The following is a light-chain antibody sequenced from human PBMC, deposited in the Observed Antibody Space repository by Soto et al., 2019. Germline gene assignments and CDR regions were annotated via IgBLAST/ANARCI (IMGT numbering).Light chain of an antibody. Sequence: DIQMTQSPSSLSASVGDRVTITCRASQSISSYLNWYQQKPGKAPKLLIFDASSLQSGVPSRFGGSASGTDFTLTTSGLQPEDFATYYCQQSYSSPYTFGQGTKLEIK. J-gene: IGKJ2*01. CDR3: QQSYSSPYT. V-gene: IGKV1-39*01. CDR2: DAS. CDR1: QSISSY.